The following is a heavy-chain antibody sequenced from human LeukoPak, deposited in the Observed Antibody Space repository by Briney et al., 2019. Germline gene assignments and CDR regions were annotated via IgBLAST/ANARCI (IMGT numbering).Heavy chain of an antibody. CDR2: INPNSGGT. V-gene: IGHV1-2*02. Sequence: AASVKVSCKASGYTFTGYFMHWVRQAPGQGLEWMGWINPNSGGTNYAQKFQGRVTMTRDTSISTAYMELSRLRSDDTAVYYCARDSDGDPYFDYWGQGTLVTVSS. D-gene: IGHD4-17*01. CDR1: GYTFTGYF. J-gene: IGHJ4*02. CDR3: ARDSDGDPYFDY.